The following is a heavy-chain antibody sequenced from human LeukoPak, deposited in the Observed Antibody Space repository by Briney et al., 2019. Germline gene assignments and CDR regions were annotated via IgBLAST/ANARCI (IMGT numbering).Heavy chain of an antibody. J-gene: IGHJ6*02. Sequence: PSETLSLTCAVYGGSFSGYYWSWIRQPPGKGLEWIGEINHSGSTNYNPSLKSRVTISVDTSKNQFSLKLSSVTAADTAVYYCARVAEEGAAINSDYYYYYGMDVWGQGTTVTVSS. D-gene: IGHD6-25*01. CDR1: GGSFSGYY. CDR2: INHSGST. CDR3: ARVAEEGAAINSDYYYYYGMDV. V-gene: IGHV4-34*01.